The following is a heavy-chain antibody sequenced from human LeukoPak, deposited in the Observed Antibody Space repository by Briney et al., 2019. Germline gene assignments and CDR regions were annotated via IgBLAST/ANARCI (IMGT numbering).Heavy chain of an antibody. J-gene: IGHJ4*02. CDR3: ARLYRTTSPLDY. CDR1: GYSFTIHW. V-gene: IGHV5-51*01. D-gene: IGHD1-26*01. CDR2: IYPGDSDT. Sequence: GASLQISCQGSGYSFTIHWIAWARQLPGKGLEWMGIIYPGDSDTRYSPSFQGQVTISADKSISTAYLQWSSLKASDTAMYYCARLYRTTSPLDYWGQGTLVTVSS.